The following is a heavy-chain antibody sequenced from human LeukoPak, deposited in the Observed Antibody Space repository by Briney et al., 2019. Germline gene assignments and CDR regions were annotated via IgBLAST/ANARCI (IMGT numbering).Heavy chain of an antibody. D-gene: IGHD4-17*01. CDR1: GGSFSGYY. CDR2: IYYSGST. V-gene: IGHV4-34*01. J-gene: IGHJ4*02. Sequence: SETLSLTCAVYGGSFSGYYWSWIRQPPGKGLEWIGSIYYSGSTYYNPSLKSRVTISVDTSKNQFSLKLSSVTAADTAVYYCARQGKTVTTTSGYWGQGTLVTVSS. CDR3: ARQGKTVTTTSGY.